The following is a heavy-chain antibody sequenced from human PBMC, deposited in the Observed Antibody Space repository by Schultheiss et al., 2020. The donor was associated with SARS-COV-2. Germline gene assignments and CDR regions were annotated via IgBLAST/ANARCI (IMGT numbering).Heavy chain of an antibody. CDR2: IGNSGSTI. Sequence: GGSLRLSCAASGFTFDDYAMHWVRQAPGKGLEWISYIGNSGSTIHYADSVKGRFTISRDNAKNSLYLQMNSLRAEDTAVYYCAPYQPLTTPSDYWGQGTLVTVSS. CDR3: APYQPLTTPSDY. V-gene: IGHV3-48*03. CDR1: GFTFDDYA. D-gene: IGHD2-2*01. J-gene: IGHJ4*02.